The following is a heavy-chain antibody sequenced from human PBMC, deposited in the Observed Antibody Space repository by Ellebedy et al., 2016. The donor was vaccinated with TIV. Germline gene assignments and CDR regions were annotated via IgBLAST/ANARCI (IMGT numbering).Heavy chain of an antibody. J-gene: IGHJ4*02. D-gene: IGHD4-23*01. V-gene: IGHV3-23*01. CDR1: GFTFSSYA. CDR2: ISGSGGST. Sequence: GGSLRLXXAASGFTFSSYAMSWVRQAPGKGLEWVSAISGSGGSTYYADSVKGRFTISRDNSKNTLYLQMNSLRAEDTAVYYCAPGGGNGAFDYWGQGTLVTVSS. CDR3: APGGGNGAFDY.